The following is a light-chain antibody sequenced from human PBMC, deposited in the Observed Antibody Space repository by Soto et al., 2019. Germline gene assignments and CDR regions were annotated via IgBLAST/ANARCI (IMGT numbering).Light chain of an antibody. CDR1: QSSNNW. CDR3: QQYNRYSYT. CDR2: DAT. J-gene: IGKJ2*01. V-gene: IGKV1-5*03. Sequence: DFQTTQSPSTLTTSVGDSVAITRQPSQSSNNWLAWYQQNPGQAPKLLIYDATNLQSAFPSLISCSRSGTEFILTISSLQPHDFATYYCQQYNRYSYTFGQGTKVDIK.